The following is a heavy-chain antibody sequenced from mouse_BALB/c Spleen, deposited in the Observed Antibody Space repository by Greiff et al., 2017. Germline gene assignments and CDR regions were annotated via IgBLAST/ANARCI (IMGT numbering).Heavy chain of an antibody. CDR1: GFTFSNYW. CDR2: IRLKSNNYAT. CDR3: TRTVPYYAMDY. Sequence: DVMLVESGGGLVQPGGSMKLSCVASGFTFSNYWMNWVRQSPEKGLEWVAEIRLKSNNYATHYAESVKGRFTISRDDSKSSVYLQMNNLRAEDTGIYYCTRTVPYYAMDYWGQGTSVTVSS. J-gene: IGHJ4*01. D-gene: IGHD5-1*01. V-gene: IGHV6-6*02.